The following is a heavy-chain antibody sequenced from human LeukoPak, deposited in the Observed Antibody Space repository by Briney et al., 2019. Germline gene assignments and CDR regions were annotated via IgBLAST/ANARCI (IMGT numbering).Heavy chain of an antibody. CDR2: IIPIFGTA. V-gene: IGHV1-69*13. CDR1: GGTFSSYA. Sequence: SVKVSCKASGGTFSSYAISWVRQAPGQGLEWMGGIIPIFGTANYAQKSQGRVTITADESTSTAYMELSSLRSEDTAVYYCAEGSWSGFGPNAFDIWGQGTMVTVSS. J-gene: IGHJ3*02. CDR3: AEGSWSGFGPNAFDI. D-gene: IGHD3-3*01.